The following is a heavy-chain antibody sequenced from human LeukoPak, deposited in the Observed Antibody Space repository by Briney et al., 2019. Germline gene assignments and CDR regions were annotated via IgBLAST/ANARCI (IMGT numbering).Heavy chain of an antibody. CDR3: ARDGITPPGIFNFDY. Sequence: GGSLRLSCAASGFTFSSYAMSWVRQAPGKGLEWVSAISGSGGSTYYADSVKGRFTISRDNSKDTLYLQMNSLRADDTAVYYCARDGITPPGIFNFDYWGQGTLVTVSS. CDR2: ISGSGGST. D-gene: IGHD2-21*01. V-gene: IGHV3-23*01. CDR1: GFTFSSYA. J-gene: IGHJ4*02.